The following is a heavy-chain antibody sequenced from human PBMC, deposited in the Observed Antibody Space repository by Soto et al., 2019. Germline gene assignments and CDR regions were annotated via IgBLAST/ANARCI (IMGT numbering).Heavy chain of an antibody. CDR2: ISAYNGNT. V-gene: IGHV1-18*04. CDR1: GYTFTSYG. J-gene: IGHJ5*02. D-gene: IGHD3-22*01. CDR3: AIEAGDSSAPGFDP. Sequence: ASVTVYCKASGYTFTSYGISWVRQAPGQGLEWMGWISAYNGNTNYAQKLQGRVTMTTDTSTSTAYMELRSLRSDDTAVYYCAIEAGDSSAPGFDPWSQGTLCTVAS.